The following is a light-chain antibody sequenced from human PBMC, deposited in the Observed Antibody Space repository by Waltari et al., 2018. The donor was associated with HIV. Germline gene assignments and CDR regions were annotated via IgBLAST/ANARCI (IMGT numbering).Light chain of an antibody. CDR2: AAS. Sequence: DIQMTQSPSSLSASIGDRVTITCRASQRISTYLNWYQQKPGKAPHLLIFAASNLQSGVPSRFSGRGSGTDFTLTISSLQPEDFATYYCQHSYISPWTFGQWTKVEI. CDR3: QHSYISPWT. J-gene: IGKJ1*01. V-gene: IGKV1-39*01. CDR1: QRISTY.